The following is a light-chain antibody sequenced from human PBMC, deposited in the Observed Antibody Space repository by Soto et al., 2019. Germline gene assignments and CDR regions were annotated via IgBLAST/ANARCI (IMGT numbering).Light chain of an antibody. CDR1: QSVLYSSNNKNH. V-gene: IGKV4-1*01. J-gene: IGKJ1*01. CDR3: QQYYSTPWT. CDR2: WAS. Sequence: DIVMTPSPDSLAVSLGERATINCKSSQSVLYSSNNKNHLAWYQQKSGQPPKLIIYWASTRESGVPDRFRGRGSGTDFTLTISSLQAEDVAVYYCQQYYSTPWTFGQGTKVEIK.